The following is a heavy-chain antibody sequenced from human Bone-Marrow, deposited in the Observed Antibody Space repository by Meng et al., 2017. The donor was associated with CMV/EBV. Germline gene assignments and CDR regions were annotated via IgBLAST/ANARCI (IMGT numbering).Heavy chain of an antibody. J-gene: IGHJ6*02. D-gene: IGHD3-3*01. CDR1: GFTFSSYA. CDR2: ISYDGSNK. CDR3: ARVIAISPYGMDV. Sequence: GESLKISCAASGFTFSSYAMHWVRQAPGKGLEWVAVISYDGSNKYYADSVKGRFTISRDNSKNTLYLQMNSLRAEDTAVYYCARVIAISPYGMDVWGQGTTVTVSS. V-gene: IGHV3-30*04.